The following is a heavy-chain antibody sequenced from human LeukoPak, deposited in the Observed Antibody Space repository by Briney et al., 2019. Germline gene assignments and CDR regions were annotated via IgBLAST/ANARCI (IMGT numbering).Heavy chain of an antibody. Sequence: SETLSVTCTVSGGSISGYYWSWIRQPPGKGLEWIGYIYYSGSTNYNPSLKSRVTLSVDTSKNQFSLKLSSMTAADTAVYYCARGPPPDFDYWGRGTLVTVSS. CDR3: ARGPPPDFDY. CDR2: IYYSGST. V-gene: IGHV4-59*12. J-gene: IGHJ4*02. CDR1: GGSISGYY.